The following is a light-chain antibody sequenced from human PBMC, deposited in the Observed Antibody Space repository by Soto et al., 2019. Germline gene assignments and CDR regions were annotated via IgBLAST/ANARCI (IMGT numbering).Light chain of an antibody. J-gene: IGLJ1*01. CDR2: GNN. V-gene: IGLV1-40*01. CDR3: QSYDISLSAYV. Sequence: QSALTQPPSASGTPGQRVTFSCAGSTSNFGAGYDVHWYQQFPRTAPRLLIFGNNNRPSGVPDRFSGSKSATSASLAITGLQAEDEADYYCQSYDISLSAYVFGTGTKVTVL. CDR1: TSNFGAGYD.